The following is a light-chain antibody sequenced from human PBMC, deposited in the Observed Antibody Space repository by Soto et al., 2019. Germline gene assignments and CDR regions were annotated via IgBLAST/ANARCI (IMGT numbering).Light chain of an antibody. CDR2: GSS. CDR3: TKYGSSHPYT. CDR1: QSVSNNY. Sequence: EVVLTQSPGTLSLSPGERATLSCRASQSVSNNYFAWYQQKPGQATRLLIFGSSDRATGIPDRFSGSGSEPDFSLPTSRLEPDDFAVYYCTKYGSSHPYTCGRGPRLEIK. J-gene: IGKJ2*01. V-gene: IGKV3-20*01.